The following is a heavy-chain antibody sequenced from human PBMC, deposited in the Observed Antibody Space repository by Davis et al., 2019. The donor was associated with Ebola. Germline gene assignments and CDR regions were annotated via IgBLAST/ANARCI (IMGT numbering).Heavy chain of an antibody. CDR3: ASFYGSGSYTDY. V-gene: IGHV3-66*01. CDR1: GFTVSSNY. J-gene: IGHJ4*02. CDR2: IYSGGST. Sequence: GESLKISCAASGFTVSSNYMSWVRQAPGKGLEWVSVIYSGGSTYYADSVKGRFTISRDNSKNTLYLQMNSLRAEDTAVYYCASFYGSGSYTDYWGQGTLVTVSS. D-gene: IGHD3-10*01.